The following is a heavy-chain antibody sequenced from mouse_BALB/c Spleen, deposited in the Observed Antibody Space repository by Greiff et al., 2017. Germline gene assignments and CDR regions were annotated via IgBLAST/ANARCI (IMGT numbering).Heavy chain of an antibody. CDR2: ISNGGGST. CDR1: GFTFSSYT. J-gene: IGHJ4*01. D-gene: IGHD1-1*01. Sequence: DVKLVESGGGLVQPGGSLKLSCAASGFTFSSYTMSWVRQTPEKRLEWVAYISNGGGSTYYPDTVKGRFTISRDNAKNTLYLQMSSLKSEDTAMYYCARQHYGSSYYYAMDYWGQGTSVTVSS. CDR3: ARQHYGSSYYYAMDY. V-gene: IGHV5-12-2*01.